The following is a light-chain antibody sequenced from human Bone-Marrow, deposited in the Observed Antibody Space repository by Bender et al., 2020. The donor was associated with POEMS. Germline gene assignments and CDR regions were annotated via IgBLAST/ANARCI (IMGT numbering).Light chain of an antibody. CDR2: DVS. CDR1: ISDVGSYNL. V-gene: IGLV2-14*02. J-gene: IGLJ2*01. Sequence: QSALTQPASVSGSPGQSITISCTGTISDVGSYNLVSWYQQYPGKAPKTMIYDVSKRPSGVPDRFSGSKSGNTASLTISGLQAEDEADYYCQSYDSSLVIFGGGTKLTVL. CDR3: QSYDSSLVI.